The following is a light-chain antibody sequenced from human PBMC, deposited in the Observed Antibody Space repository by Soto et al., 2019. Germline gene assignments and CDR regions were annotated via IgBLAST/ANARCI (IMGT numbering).Light chain of an antibody. Sequence: DIQMTQSPSTLSASVGDRVTITCRASQSISSRLAWYQQKPGKAPKLLIYDASSLESGVPSRFSGSGSGTEFTLTISSLQPADFETYYCQQYNTDPCTVGQGTKVEL. V-gene: IGKV1-5*01. J-gene: IGKJ1*01. CDR2: DAS. CDR1: QSISSR. CDR3: QQYNTDPCT.